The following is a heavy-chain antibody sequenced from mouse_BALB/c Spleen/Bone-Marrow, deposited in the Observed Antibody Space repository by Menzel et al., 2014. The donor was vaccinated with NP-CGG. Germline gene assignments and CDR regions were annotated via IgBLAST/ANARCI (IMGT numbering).Heavy chain of an antibody. Sequence: EVMLVESGGGLVQPGGSRKLSCAASGFTFSSFGMHWVRQAPEKGLEWVAYISSGSSTIYYADTVKGRFTISRDNPKNTLFLQMTSLRSEDTAKYYCARDVPLYDVGYFDYWGQGTTLTVSS. J-gene: IGHJ2*01. V-gene: IGHV5-17*02. CDR1: GFTFSSFG. CDR2: ISSGSSTI. CDR3: ARDVPLYDVGYFDY. D-gene: IGHD2-14*01.